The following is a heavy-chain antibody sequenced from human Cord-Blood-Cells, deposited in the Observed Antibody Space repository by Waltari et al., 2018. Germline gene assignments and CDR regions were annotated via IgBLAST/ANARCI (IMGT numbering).Heavy chain of an antibody. V-gene: IGHV3-30*18. CDR3: AKELDGGWYYFDY. CDR2: ISYDGSNK. CDR1: GFTFSSSG. D-gene: IGHD6-19*01. J-gene: IGHJ4*02. Sequence: QVQLVESGGGVVQPGRSLRLSCAASGFTFSSSGMHWVRQAPGKGLEWVAVISYDGSNKYYADSVKGRFTISRDNSKNTLYLQMNSLRAEDTAVYYCAKELDGGWYYFDYWGQGTLVTVSS.